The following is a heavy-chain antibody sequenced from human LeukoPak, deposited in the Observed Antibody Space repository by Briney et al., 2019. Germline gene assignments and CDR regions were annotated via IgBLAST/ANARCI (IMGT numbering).Heavy chain of an antibody. CDR3: ARLARMAGFRPLSAFDI. V-gene: IGHV4-34*01. Sequence: KPSETLSLTRAVYGGSFSGHYWSWIRQPPGKGLEWIGEINHSGSTNYNPSLKSRVTISLDTSKKQFSLKLSSVTAADTAVYYCARLARMAGFRPLSAFDIWGQGTMVTVSS. CDR1: GGSFSGHY. D-gene: IGHD6-19*01. J-gene: IGHJ3*02. CDR2: INHSGST.